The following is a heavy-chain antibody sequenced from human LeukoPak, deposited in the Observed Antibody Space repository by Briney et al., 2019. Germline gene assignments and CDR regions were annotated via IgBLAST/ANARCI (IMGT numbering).Heavy chain of an antibody. V-gene: IGHV3-48*03. Sequence: GGSLRLSCIASGFTFSNSEMNWVRQAPGKGLEWVSYISSSGNSIHYADSVKGRFTISRDNAKNSLYLQMNSLRAEDTAVYYCATNLGIVGARIDYWGQGTLVTVSS. CDR3: ATNLGIVGARIDY. J-gene: IGHJ4*02. CDR1: GFTFSNSE. CDR2: ISSSGNSI. D-gene: IGHD1-26*01.